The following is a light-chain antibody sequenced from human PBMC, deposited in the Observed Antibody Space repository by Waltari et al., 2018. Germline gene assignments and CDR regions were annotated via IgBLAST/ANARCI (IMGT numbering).Light chain of an antibody. CDR3: RVWDDTTNSGV. CDR2: YDT. Sequence: YVLTQPPSVSVAPGKTATLTCGGENIESKSVNWYQQKPGQAPVLVLFYDTDRPSGIADRVSRSNSGNTATLTISWVEAGDEVDYPCRVWDDTTNSGVFGGGTRLTVL. CDR1: NIESKS. V-gene: IGLV3-21*04. J-gene: IGLJ3*02.